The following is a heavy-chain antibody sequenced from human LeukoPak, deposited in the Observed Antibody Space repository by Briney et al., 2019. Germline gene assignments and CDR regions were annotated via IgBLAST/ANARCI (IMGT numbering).Heavy chain of an antibody. CDR2: INPTGDSA. Sequence: PGGSLRLSCAASGFTFSGYAMNWVRQAPGKGLEWVSAINPTGDSAYYGDSVKGRFTISRDNSKNTLFLQMNSLRAEDTAVYYCAKVGYFGGNSFHYWGQGTLVTVSS. CDR1: GFTFSGYA. J-gene: IGHJ4*02. V-gene: IGHV3-23*01. D-gene: IGHD4-23*01. CDR3: AKVGYFGGNSFHY.